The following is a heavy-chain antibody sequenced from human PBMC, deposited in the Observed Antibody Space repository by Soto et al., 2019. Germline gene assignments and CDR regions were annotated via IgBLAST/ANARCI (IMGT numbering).Heavy chain of an antibody. V-gene: IGHV5-51*01. D-gene: IGHD3-10*01. Sequence: GESLKISCKGSGYRFTNYWIGWVRQMPGKGLEWMGIIDPGDSDTRYSPSFQGQVTISVDKSISTAYLQWSSLKASDTAMYYCAARVGRSPLYNYGVDVWGQGTTVTVSS. CDR2: IDPGDSDT. J-gene: IGHJ6*02. CDR3: AARVGRSPLYNYGVDV. CDR1: GYRFTNYW.